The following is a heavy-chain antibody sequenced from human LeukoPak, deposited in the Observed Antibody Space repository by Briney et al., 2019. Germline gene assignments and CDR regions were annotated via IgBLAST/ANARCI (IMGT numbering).Heavy chain of an antibody. CDR1: GFTVSSNY. CDR3: ARDVSSSWSGNWFDP. J-gene: IGHJ5*02. CDR2: IYSGGST. D-gene: IGHD6-13*01. Sequence: GGSLRLSCAASGFTVSSNYMSWVRQAPGKGLEWASVIYSGGSTYYADSVKGRFTISRDNSKNTLYLQMNSLRAEDTAVYYCARDVSSSWSGNWFDPWGQGTLVTVSS. V-gene: IGHV3-66*01.